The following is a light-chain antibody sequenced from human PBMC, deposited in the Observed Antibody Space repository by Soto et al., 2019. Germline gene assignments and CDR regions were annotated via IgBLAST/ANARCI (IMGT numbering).Light chain of an antibody. Sequence: EIVLTQSPGTLSLSPGERATLSCRASHSVSSSYLAWYQQKPGQAPRLLIYGASSRATGIPDRFSGSGSGTDFTLNISRLEPEDFAVYYCQQYGSSPPLTFGQGTRLEIK. CDR2: GAS. V-gene: IGKV3-20*01. CDR1: HSVSSSY. J-gene: IGKJ5*01. CDR3: QQYGSSPPLT.